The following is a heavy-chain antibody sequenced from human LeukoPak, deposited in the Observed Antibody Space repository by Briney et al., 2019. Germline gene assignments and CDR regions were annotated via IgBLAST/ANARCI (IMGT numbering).Heavy chain of an antibody. V-gene: IGHV3-23*01. CDR2: ISGSGGST. CDR3: AKPMGGYQLPLYWYFDL. J-gene: IGHJ2*01. D-gene: IGHD2-2*01. Sequence: GGSLRLSCAASGFTFSSYAMSWVRQAPGKGLEWVSAISGSGGSTYYADSVKGRFTISRDNSKNTLYLQMNSLRAEDTAVYYCAKPMGGYQLPLYWYFDLWGRGTLVTVSS. CDR1: GFTFSSYA.